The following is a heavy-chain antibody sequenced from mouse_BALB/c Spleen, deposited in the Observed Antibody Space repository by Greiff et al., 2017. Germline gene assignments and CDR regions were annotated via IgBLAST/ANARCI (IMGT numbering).Heavy chain of an antibody. V-gene: IGHV1-14*01. CDR2: INPYNDGT. J-gene: IGHJ2*01. Sequence: EVQLQQSGPELVKPGASVKMSCKASGYTFTSYVMHWVKQKPGQGLEWIGYINPYNDGTKYNEKFKGKATLTSDKSSSTAYMELSSLTSEDSAVYYCAREGNYYYGSSYDYWGQGTTLTVSS. CDR1: GYTFTSYV. D-gene: IGHD1-1*01. CDR3: AREGNYYYGSSYDY.